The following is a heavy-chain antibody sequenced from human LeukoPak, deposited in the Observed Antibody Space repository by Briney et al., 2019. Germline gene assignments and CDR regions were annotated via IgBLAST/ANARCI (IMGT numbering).Heavy chain of an antibody. CDR2: ISYDGSNK. J-gene: IGHJ4*02. CDR3: AKGGYCSGGSCYPLDY. CDR1: GFTFSSYG. Sequence: PGRSLRLSCAASGFTFSSYGMHWVRQAPGKGLEWVAVISYDGSNKYYADSVKGRFTISRDNSKNTLYLQMNSLRAEDTAVYYCAKGGYCSGGSCYPLDYWGQGTLVTVSS. V-gene: IGHV3-30*18. D-gene: IGHD2-15*01.